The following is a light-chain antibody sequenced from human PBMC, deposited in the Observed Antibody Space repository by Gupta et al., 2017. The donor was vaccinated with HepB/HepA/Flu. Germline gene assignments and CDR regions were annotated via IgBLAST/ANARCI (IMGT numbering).Light chain of an antibody. J-gene: IGLJ2*01. V-gene: IGLV2-14*03. CDR1: SSDVGDHNY. CDR3: RSYTNSSTLV. CDR2: DVT. Sequence: QSALTQPASVSGSPGQSITLSFTGTSSDVGDHNYVSWYQQHPGKAPKLMIYDVTNRPSGVSNRFSGSKSGNTASLTISGLQAEDEADYYCRSYTNSSTLVFGGGTKLTVL.